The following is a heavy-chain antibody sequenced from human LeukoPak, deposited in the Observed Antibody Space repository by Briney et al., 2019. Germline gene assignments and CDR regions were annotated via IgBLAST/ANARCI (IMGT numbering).Heavy chain of an antibody. V-gene: IGHV3-7*01. CDR3: ARDFVGIAAPEG. CDR2: IKQDGSEK. Sequence: GSLSLSCAASGFTFSSYWMSWVRQAPGKGLEWVANIKQDGSEKYYVDSVKGRFTISRDNAKNSLYLQMNSLRAEDTAVYYCARDFVGIAAPEGWGKGTTVTVSS. J-gene: IGHJ6*04. CDR1: GFTFSSYW. D-gene: IGHD6-13*01.